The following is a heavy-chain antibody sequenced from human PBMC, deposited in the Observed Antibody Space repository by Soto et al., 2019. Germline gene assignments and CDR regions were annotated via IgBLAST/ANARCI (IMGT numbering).Heavy chain of an antibody. J-gene: IGHJ4*02. CDR3: AKAKGDYIWGSYRYPPPLIDY. CDR1: GFTFSSYA. CDR2: ISGSGGST. Sequence: GGSLRLSCAASGFTFSSYAMSWVRQAPGKGLEWVSAISGSGGSTYYADSVKGRFTISRDNSKNTLYLQMNSLRAEDTAVYYCAKAKGDYIWGSYRYPPPLIDYWGQGTLVTVSS. D-gene: IGHD3-16*02. V-gene: IGHV3-23*01.